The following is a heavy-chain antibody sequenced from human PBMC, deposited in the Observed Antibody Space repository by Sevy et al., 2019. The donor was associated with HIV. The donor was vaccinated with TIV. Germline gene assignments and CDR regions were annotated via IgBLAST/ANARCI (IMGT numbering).Heavy chain of an antibody. J-gene: IGHJ4*02. D-gene: IGHD1-26*01. Sequence: WGSLRLSCAASGFIFSDYYMSWIRQAPGKGLEWVSYISGSGNTIYYTNSVKGRFTISRDNAKDSLYLQMNSLRAEDTAVYYCARAGGSWALRYWGQGSLVTVSS. CDR1: GFIFSDYY. CDR2: ISGSGNTI. V-gene: IGHV3-11*01. CDR3: ARAGGSWALRY.